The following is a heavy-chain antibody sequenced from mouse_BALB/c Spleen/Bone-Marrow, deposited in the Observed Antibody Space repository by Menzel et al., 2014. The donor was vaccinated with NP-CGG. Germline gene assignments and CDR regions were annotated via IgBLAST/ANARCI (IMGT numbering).Heavy chain of an antibody. CDR1: GYNFTSYW. J-gene: IGHJ3*01. CDR3: ARFSQLGLLAY. Sequence: QVQLKESGAELVKPGTSVKLSCKASGYNFTSYWINWVKLRPGQGLEWIGDIYPGSGSTNYNEKFKSKATLTVDTSSSTAYMQLSSLASEDSALYYCARFSQLGLLAYWGQGTLVTVSA. D-gene: IGHD3-1*01. CDR2: IYPGSGST. V-gene: IGHV1-55*01.